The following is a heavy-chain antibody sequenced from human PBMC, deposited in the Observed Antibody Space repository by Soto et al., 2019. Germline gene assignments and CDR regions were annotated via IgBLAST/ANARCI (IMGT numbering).Heavy chain of an antibody. J-gene: IGHJ5*02. CDR1: GFSLITTGVG. V-gene: IGHV2-5*02. CDR3: AHSVVWQPHDWSLGWFDP. D-gene: IGHD3-9*01. CDR2: IYWDDDK. Sequence: QITLKESGPTLVKPTQTLTLTCTFSGFSLITTGVGVGWIRQPPGKALEWLALIYWDDDKRYSLSLNSRLSTTKDTSKNQVDLTMTNKDPVDTATCYCAHSVVWQPHDWSLGWFDPWGAETLVTVSS.